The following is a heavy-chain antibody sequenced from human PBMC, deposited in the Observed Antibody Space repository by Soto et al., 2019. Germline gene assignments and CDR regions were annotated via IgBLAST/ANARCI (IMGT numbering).Heavy chain of an antibody. Sequence: GSLILSCAASGFTFSSYVMHWVRQAPGKGLEWVAVISYDGSNKYYADSVKVRFTISRDNSKHTLYLQMNSLRPEDTAVYYCAKDLEGYCTTTSCYTYFGLDVWGQGATVTVSS. D-gene: IGHD2-2*01. CDR2: ISYDGSNK. J-gene: IGHJ6*02. V-gene: IGHV3-30*18. CDR3: AKDLEGYCTTTSCYTYFGLDV. CDR1: GFTFSSYV.